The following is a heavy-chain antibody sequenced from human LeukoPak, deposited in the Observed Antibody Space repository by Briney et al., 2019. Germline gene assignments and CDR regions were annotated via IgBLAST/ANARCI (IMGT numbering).Heavy chain of an antibody. Sequence: NPGGSLRLSCAASGFTFSSYSMNWVRQAPGKGLEWVSSISSSSSYIYYADSVKGRFTISRDNAKNSLYLQMNSLRAEDTAVYYCARDYYDSSGYYYLGDAFDIWGQGTMVTVSS. V-gene: IGHV3-21*01. CDR2: ISSSSSYI. J-gene: IGHJ3*02. CDR3: ARDYYDSSGYYYLGDAFDI. D-gene: IGHD3-22*01. CDR1: GFTFSSYS.